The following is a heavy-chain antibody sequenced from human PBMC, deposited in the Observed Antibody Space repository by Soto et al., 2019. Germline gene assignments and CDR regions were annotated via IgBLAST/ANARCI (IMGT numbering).Heavy chain of an antibody. V-gene: IGHV4-59*01. D-gene: IGHD3-10*01. Sequence: SETLSLTCTVSGGSISGYFWTWIRQPPGKGLEWIGYISHTGITNYNSSLKSRVTMSVDTSKNQFSLRVSSLTAADTAVYYCARKEYYFDYWGQGILVTVSS. J-gene: IGHJ4*02. CDR3: ARKEYYFDY. CDR1: GGSISGYF. CDR2: ISHTGIT.